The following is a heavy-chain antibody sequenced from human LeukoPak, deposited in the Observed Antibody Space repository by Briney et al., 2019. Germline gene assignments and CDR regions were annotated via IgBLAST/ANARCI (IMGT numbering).Heavy chain of an antibody. D-gene: IGHD1-7*01. CDR1: GFSFSDYY. Sequence: GGSLRLPCAASGFSFSDYYMSWIRQAPGKGLEWVSYISSSGDTMSYADSVKGRFTISRDNAKSSLYLQMSSLRAEDAAIYYCARVMGNYASDYWGQGALVTVSS. CDR2: ISSSGDTM. CDR3: ARVMGNYASDY. V-gene: IGHV3-11*04. J-gene: IGHJ4*02.